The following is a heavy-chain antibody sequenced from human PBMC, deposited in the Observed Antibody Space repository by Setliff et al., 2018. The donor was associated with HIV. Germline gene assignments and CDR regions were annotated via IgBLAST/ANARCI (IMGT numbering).Heavy chain of an antibody. Sequence: PSETLSLTCTVSGGSISNSRYYWSWIRQPPGKGLEWIGNIYRDGTTHYNPSLQSRVTISLDMPKNQISLRLTSLTAADTAVYYCARGGAYGLDVWGQGTAVTVSS. D-gene: IGHD3-10*01. CDR2: IYRDGTT. V-gene: IGHV4-39*07. J-gene: IGHJ6*02. CDR3: ARGGAYGLDV. CDR1: GGSISNSRYY.